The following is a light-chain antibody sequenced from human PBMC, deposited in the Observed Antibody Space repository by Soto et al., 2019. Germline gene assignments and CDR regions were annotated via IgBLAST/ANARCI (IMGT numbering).Light chain of an antibody. J-gene: IGKJ1*01. CDR1: QNIRSNY. V-gene: IGKV3-20*01. Sequence: EIVLTQSPGTLSLSPGQRGTLSCRASQNIRSNYVAWFQQKPGQPPRLLIYGAINRASGIPDRLSGSGSGTEFTLTISSLEPEDFVVYYCQQYHSPPLTFGQGTKVDIK. CDR2: GAI. CDR3: QQYHSPPLT.